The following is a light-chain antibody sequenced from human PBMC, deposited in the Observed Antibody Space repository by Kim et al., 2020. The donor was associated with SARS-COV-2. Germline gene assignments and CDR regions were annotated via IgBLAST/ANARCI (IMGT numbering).Light chain of an antibody. CDR2: AAS. J-gene: IGKJ1*01. V-gene: IGKV1-27*01. CDR1: QDIAKS. CDR3: QKYNNAPWT. Sequence: ASVGDRVTITCRASQDIAKSLAWYQQKPGKVPQVLIYAASTLQSGVPSRFSGSGSGTDFTLTIGSLQTEDVATYYCQKYNNAPWTFGPGTKVDIK.